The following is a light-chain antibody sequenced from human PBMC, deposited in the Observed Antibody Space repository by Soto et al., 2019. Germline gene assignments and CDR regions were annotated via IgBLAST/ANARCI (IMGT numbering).Light chain of an antibody. J-gene: IGKJ1*01. CDR3: QQYNSYSWT. CDR1: QSISSW. CDR2: KAS. V-gene: IGKV1-5*03. Sequence: DIQMTQSPSTLSASVGDRVTITCRASQSISSWLAWYQQKPGKAPKLLIYKASSLESGVPSRFSGSGSWTEFTLTISSLQPDDFATYYCQQYNSYSWTVGQGTKVDIK.